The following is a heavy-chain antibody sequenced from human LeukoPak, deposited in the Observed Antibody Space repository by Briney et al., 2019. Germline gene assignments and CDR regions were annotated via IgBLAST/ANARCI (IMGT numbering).Heavy chain of an antibody. CDR2: IKSKTDGGTT. CDR3: TSRDTVDFDY. D-gene: IGHD2-15*01. Sequence: GGSLRLSCAASGFTFSNAWMSWVRQAPGKGLEWVGRIKSKTDGGTTDYAAPAKGRFTISRDDSKNTLYLRMNSLKTEDTAVYYCTSRDTVDFDYWGQGTLVTVSS. V-gene: IGHV3-15*01. CDR1: GFTFSNAW. J-gene: IGHJ4*02.